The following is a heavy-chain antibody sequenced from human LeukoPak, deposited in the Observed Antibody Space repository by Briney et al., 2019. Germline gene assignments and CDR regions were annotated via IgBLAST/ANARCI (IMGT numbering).Heavy chain of an antibody. D-gene: IGHD3-16*02. J-gene: IGHJ4*02. Sequence: GGSLRLSCAASGFTFSSYWMSWVRQAPGKGLEWVANIKQDGSEKYYVDSVKGRFTISRDNAKNSLYLQMSSLKTEDTAVYYCTRSEGSYRYYWGQGTLVTVSS. V-gene: IGHV3-7*03. CDR3: TRSEGSYRYY. CDR2: IKQDGSEK. CDR1: GFTFSSYW.